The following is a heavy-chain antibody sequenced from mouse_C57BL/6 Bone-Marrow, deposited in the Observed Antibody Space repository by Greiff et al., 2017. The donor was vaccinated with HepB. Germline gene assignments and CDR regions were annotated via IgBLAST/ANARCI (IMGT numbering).Heavy chain of an antibody. D-gene: IGHD1-1*01. CDR2: ISSGSSTI. J-gene: IGHJ1*03. CDR1: GFTFSDYG. Sequence: DVKLVESGGGLVKPGGSLKLSCAASGFTFSDYGMHWVRQAPEKGLEWVAYISSGSSTIYYADTVKGRFTISRDNAKNTLFLQMTSLRSEDTAMYYCARTYYYGSSPHWYFDVWGTGTTVTVSS. CDR3: ARTYYYGSSPHWYFDV. V-gene: IGHV5-17*01.